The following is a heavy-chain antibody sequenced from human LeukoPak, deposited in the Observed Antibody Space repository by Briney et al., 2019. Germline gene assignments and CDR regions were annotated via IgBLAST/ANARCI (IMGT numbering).Heavy chain of an antibody. CDR1: GYTFTNSD. J-gene: IGHJ6*03. Sequence: ASVKVSCKASGYTFTNSDISWVRQAPGHGLEWMGWISAYNGNTNYAQKFQGRVTMTTDTSTSTAYMELKSLRSDDTAVYYCARDRGGIYYYYYVDVWGTGTTVTISS. V-gene: IGHV1-18*01. CDR3: ARDRGGIYYYYYVDV. CDR2: ISAYNGNT. D-gene: IGHD3-10*01.